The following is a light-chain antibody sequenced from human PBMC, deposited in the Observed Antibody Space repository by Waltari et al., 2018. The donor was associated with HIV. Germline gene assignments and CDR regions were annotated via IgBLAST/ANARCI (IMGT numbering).Light chain of an antibody. V-gene: IGLV2-8*01. CDR3: SSYAGSNNFVV. CDR1: SSDVGGYNY. Sequence: QSALTQPPSASGSPGQAVTISCTGTSSDVGGYNYVSWYQQHHGKAPKLMIYEVSKRPSGVPDRFSGSKSGNTASLTVSGLQAEDEADYYCSSYAGSNNFVVFGGGTKLTVL. CDR2: EVS. J-gene: IGLJ2*01.